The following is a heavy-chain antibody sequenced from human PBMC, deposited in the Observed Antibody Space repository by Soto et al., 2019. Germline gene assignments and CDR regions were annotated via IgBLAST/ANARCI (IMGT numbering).Heavy chain of an antibody. CDR2: ISYSGNT. CDR3: AREVSPNSRGWYTVLVRWFDP. D-gene: IGHD6-19*01. V-gene: IGHV4-31*03. CDR1: GGSINSGDYY. Sequence: QVQLQESGPGLVKPSQTLSLTCTVSGGSINSGDYYWSWVRQVPGKGLEWIGFISYSGNTHYNPSLESRVTKSKDTSKTQFSLRLNSMTAADSAVYYCAREVSPNSRGWYTVLVRWFDPWGQGTLVTVSS. J-gene: IGHJ5*02.